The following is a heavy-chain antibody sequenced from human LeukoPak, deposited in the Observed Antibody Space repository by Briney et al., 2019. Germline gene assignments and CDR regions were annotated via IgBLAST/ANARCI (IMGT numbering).Heavy chain of an antibody. D-gene: IGHD1-26*01. Sequence: PSETLSLTCTVSGGSISSSSYYWGWIRQPPGKGLEWIGSMYYSGSTYYNPSLKSRVTISVDTSKNQFSLKLSSVTAADTAVYYCAGLFGSLGRIDYWGQGTLVTVSS. V-gene: IGHV4-39*01. CDR1: GGSISSSSYY. CDR2: MYYSGST. CDR3: AGLFGSLGRIDY. J-gene: IGHJ4*02.